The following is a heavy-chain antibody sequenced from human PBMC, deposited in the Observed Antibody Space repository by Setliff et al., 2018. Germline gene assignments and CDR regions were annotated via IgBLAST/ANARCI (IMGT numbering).Heavy chain of an antibody. CDR2: IYHRGRK. CDR1: GASINSGHY. Sequence: SETLSLTCAVSGASINSGHYWGWIRQPPGKGLEWIATIYHRGRKYYNPSLQSRVSVSLDTSKDHFSLRLTSMTAADTAVYYCATPGRDDLDSPFEPFDIWGQGTMVTVSS. J-gene: IGHJ3*02. V-gene: IGHV4-38-2*01. D-gene: IGHD3-3*01. CDR3: ATPGRDDLDSPFEPFDI.